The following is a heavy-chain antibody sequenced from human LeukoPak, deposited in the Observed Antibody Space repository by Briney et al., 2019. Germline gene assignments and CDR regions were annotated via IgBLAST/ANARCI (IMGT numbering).Heavy chain of an antibody. V-gene: IGHV3-30*04. CDR3: LRDQPGGSRSFDY. CDR1: GFTFSSYD. J-gene: IGHJ4*02. CDR2: ISYDGSNK. D-gene: IGHD3-10*01. Sequence: PGGSLRLSCAASGFTFSSYDMHWVRQAPGKGLEWVAVISYDGSNKYYADSVKGRFTISRDNSKNTLYLQMNSLRAEDTAVDYCLRDQPGGSRSFDYWGQGTLVTVSS.